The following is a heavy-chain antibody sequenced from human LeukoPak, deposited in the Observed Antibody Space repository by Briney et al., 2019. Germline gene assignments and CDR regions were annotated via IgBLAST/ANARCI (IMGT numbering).Heavy chain of an antibody. D-gene: IGHD3-3*01. J-gene: IGHJ4*02. V-gene: IGHV4-59*01. CDR3: ARLFGKATTIYYFDY. CDR2: IYYSGST. CDR1: GGSISNYY. Sequence: PSETLSLTCTVSGGSISNYYWSWIRQPPGKGLEWIGYIYYSGSTNYNPSLKSRVTISLDTSKKQFALKVSSVAAADTAVYYCARLFGKATTIYYFDYWGQGTLVTVSS.